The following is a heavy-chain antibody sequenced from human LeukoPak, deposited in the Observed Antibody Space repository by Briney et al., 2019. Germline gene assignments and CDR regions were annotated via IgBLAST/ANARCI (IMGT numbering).Heavy chain of an antibody. J-gene: IGHJ5*02. D-gene: IGHD3-22*01. CDR2: IYTSGSP. CDR1: SGSISGYY. Sequence: PSETLSLTCTVSSGSISGYYWSWIRQPAGKGLEWIGRIYTSGSPTYNASLKSRVTLSVDTSKNQFSLRLTSVTAADTAVYYCARNYYDSSGYYAPNWFDPWGQGTLVTVSS. CDR3: ARNYYDSSGYYAPNWFDP. V-gene: IGHV4-4*07.